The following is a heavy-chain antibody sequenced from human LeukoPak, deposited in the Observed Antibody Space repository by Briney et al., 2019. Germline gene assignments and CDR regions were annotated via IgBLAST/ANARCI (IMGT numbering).Heavy chain of an antibody. CDR3: AREPGYSSGWSRIIYFDY. CDR2: ISYDGSNK. V-gene: IGHV3-30-3*01. J-gene: IGHJ4*02. Sequence: PGRSLRLSCAASGFTFSSYAMHWVRQAPGKGLEWVAVISYDGSNKYYADSVKGRFTISRDNSKNTLYLQMNSLRAEDTAVYYCAREPGYSSGWSRIIYFDYWGQGTLVTVSS. D-gene: IGHD6-19*01. CDR1: GFTFSSYA.